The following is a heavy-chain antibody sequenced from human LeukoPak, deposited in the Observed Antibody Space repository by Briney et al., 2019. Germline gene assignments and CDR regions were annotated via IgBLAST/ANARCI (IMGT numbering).Heavy chain of an antibody. V-gene: IGHV3-15*01. D-gene: IGHD2-15*01. CDR2: IKSKTDGGTT. CDR3: TTSSPSIVVVAPFDY. J-gene: IGHJ4*02. CDR1: GFTFSSYA. Sequence: GGSLRLSCAASGFTFSSYAMSWVRQAPGKGLEWVGCIKSKTDGGTTDYAAPVKGRFTISRDDSKNTLYLQMNSLKTEDTAVYYCTTSSPSIVVVAPFDYWGQGTLVTVSS.